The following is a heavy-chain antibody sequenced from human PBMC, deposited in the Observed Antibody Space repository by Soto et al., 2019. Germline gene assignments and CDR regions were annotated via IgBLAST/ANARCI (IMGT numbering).Heavy chain of an antibody. V-gene: IGHV5-10-1*01. CDR1: GYSFTSYW. J-gene: IGHJ6*02. CDR3: ARSNYYDSSGYYYSLYSYRMDV. D-gene: IGHD3-22*01. Sequence: PGESLKISCKGSGYSFTSYWISWVRQMPGKGLEWMGRIDPSDSYTNYSPSFQGHVTISADKSISTAYLQWSSLKASDTAMYYCARSNYYDSSGYYYSLYSYRMDVWGQGTTVTVSS. CDR2: IDPSDSYT.